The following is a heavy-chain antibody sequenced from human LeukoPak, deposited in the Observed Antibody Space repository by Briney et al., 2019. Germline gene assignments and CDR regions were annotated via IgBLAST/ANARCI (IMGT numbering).Heavy chain of an antibody. V-gene: IGHV3-53*01. CDR3: ARAPAGHVLDF. D-gene: IGHD6-6*01. Sequence: GGSLRLSCAASGFTISGNYMAWVRQAPVKGLEWVSVVSGGGTTDYADSVKGRFTISRDDSKNTPYLQMNSLTAEDTAVYYCARAPAGHVLDFWGQGSLVTVSS. CDR1: GFTISGNY. CDR2: VSGGGTT. J-gene: IGHJ4*02.